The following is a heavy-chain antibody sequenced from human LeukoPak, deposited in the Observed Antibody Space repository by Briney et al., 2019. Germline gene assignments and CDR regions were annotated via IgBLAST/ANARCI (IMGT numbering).Heavy chain of an antibody. D-gene: IGHD6-19*01. CDR1: GGSFSGYY. CDR2: INHSGST. CDR3: ARVTVAGAIYYYYYMDV. J-gene: IGHJ6*03. Sequence: SETLSLTCAVYGGSFSGYYWSWIRQPPGKGLEWIGEINHSGSTNYNPSLKSRVTRSVDTSKNQFSLKLSSVTAAATAVYYCARVTVAGAIYYYYYMDVWGKGTTVTISS. V-gene: IGHV4-34*01.